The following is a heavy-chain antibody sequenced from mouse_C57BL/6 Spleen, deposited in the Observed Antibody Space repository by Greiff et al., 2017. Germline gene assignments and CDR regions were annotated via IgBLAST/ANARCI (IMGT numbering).Heavy chain of an antibody. J-gene: IGHJ2*01. CDR3: TEGDYFDY. CDR2: IYPGNSDT. V-gene: IGHV1-5*01. Sequence: VQLKQSGTVLARPGASVKMSCKTSGYTFTSYWMHWVKQRPGQGLEWIGAIYPGNSDTSYTQKVKGKANLTAVTSSSTAYMALSSLTNEDSAVYSCTEGDYFDYWGQGTTLTVSS. CDR1: GYTFTSYW.